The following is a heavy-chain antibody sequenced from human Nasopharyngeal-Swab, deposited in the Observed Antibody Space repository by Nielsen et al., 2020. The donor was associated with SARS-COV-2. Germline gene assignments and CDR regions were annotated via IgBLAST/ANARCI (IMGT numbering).Heavy chain of an antibody. Sequence: SETLSLTCDVSGGSISSSNWWSWVRQPPGKGLEWIGEIYHSGSTNYNPSLKSRVTISVDKSKNQFSLKLSSVTAADTAVYYCARDPRGTMIVVGDAFDIWGQGTMVTVSS. CDR1: GGSISSSNW. CDR3: ARDPRGTMIVVGDAFDI. D-gene: IGHD3-22*01. V-gene: IGHV4-4*02. CDR2: IYHSGST. J-gene: IGHJ3*02.